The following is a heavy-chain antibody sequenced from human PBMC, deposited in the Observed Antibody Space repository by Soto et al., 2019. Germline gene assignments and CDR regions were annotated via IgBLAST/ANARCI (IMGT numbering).Heavy chain of an antibody. Sequence: PGGSLRLSCVASGFTFSTFEMNWVRQAPGKGLEWVSYISSSGSPIYYAESVKGRFTISRDNVKNSLFLQMDSLRAEEAAVYYCARAHYYDNTGLPSVRGQGTRVTVSS. V-gene: IGHV3-48*03. CDR3: ARAHYYDNTGLPSV. CDR1: GFTFSTFE. J-gene: IGHJ4*02. D-gene: IGHD3-22*01. CDR2: ISSSGSPI.